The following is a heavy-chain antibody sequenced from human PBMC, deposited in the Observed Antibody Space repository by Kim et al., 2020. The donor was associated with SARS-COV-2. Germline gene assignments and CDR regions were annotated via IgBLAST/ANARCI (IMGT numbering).Heavy chain of an antibody. V-gene: IGHV3-23*01. CDR1: GFTFSSYA. D-gene: IGHD6-19*01. CDR2: ISGSGGST. J-gene: IGHJ6*02. CDR3: AKDRKWLGYYYYGMDV. Sequence: GGSLRLSCAASGFTFSSYAMSWVRQAPGKGLEWVSAISGSGGSTYYADSVKGRFTISRDNSKNTLYLQMNSLRAEDTAVYYCAKDRKWLGYYYYGMDVWGQGTTVTVSS.